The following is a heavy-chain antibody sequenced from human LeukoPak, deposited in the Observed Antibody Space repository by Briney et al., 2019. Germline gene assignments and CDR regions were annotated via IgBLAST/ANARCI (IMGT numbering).Heavy chain of an antibody. D-gene: IGHD3-10*01. Sequence: GGSLRLSCIASLFKSSSFSINWARPAPGKGRGWLSHICSTMGAIYYADSVKGRFTISRDNAKNSLYLQMISLRDEDTAIYYCARVIGSSGDSAYWGQGTLVTVSS. J-gene: IGHJ4*02. CDR2: ICSTMGAI. V-gene: IGHV3-48*02. CDR1: LFKSSSFS. CDR3: ARVIGSSGDSAY.